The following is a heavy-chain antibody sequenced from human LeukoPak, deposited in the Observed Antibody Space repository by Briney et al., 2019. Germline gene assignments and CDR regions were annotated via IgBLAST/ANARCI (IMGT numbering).Heavy chain of an antibody. V-gene: IGHV4-61*01. CDR2: IYYSGST. J-gene: IGHJ4*02. CDR1: GDSISSGTYS. CDR3: ARGGNYFDY. Sequence: SETLSLTCTVSGDSISSGTYSWSWIRQPPGKGLEWIGYIYYSGSTNYNPSLKSRVTISVDTSKNQFSLNLSSVTAADTAVYYCARGGNYFDYWGQGTLVTVSS.